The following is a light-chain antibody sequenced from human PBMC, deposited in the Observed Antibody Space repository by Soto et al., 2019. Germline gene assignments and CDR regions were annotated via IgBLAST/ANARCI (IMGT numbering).Light chain of an antibody. V-gene: IGKV1-5*03. J-gene: IGKJ1*01. CDR2: KAS. Sequence: DIQVTQSPPTLSASVGDRFTITCRASQTISTWMAWYQQKPGKAPKLLIYKASTLQSGVPSRFSGSGSGTEFTLTISSLQPDDFATYYCQQYNSYSTWTFGQGTKVDIK. CDR1: QTISTW. CDR3: QQYNSYSTWT.